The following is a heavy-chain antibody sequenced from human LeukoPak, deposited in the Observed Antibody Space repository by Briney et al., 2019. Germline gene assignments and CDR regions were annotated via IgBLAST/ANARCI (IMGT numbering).Heavy chain of an antibody. Sequence: GESLQISCQGSGYSFTNYWIGWVRQVPGKGLEWMGIIYPGDSDTRYSPSFQGQVTISADKSITTAYLQWSSLKASDTAMYYCARPLYSRTAYYHHGIDVWGQGTTVIVSS. CDR1: GYSFTNYW. D-gene: IGHD2-8*01. J-gene: IGHJ6*02. V-gene: IGHV5-51*01. CDR3: ARPLYSRTAYYHHGIDV. CDR2: IYPGDSDT.